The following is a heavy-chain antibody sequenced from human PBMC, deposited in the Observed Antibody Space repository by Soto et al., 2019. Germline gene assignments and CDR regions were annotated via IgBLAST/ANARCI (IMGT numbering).Heavy chain of an antibody. CDR3: ERGDAPMITGMDSFDI. CDR2: IKQDGTET. J-gene: IGHJ3*02. D-gene: IGHD3-16*01. CDR1: GFTFSRYW. V-gene: IGHV3-7*01. Sequence: GGSLRLSCAASGFTFSRYWMHWVRQVPGEGLEWVANIKQDGTETNYVDSVKGRFTISRDNARNSLYLQMDSLRAEDTAAYFCERGDAPMITGMDSFDIWGQGTMVTVSS.